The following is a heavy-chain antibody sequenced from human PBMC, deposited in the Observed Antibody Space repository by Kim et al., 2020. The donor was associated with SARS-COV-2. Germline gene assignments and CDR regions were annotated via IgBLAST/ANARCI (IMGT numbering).Heavy chain of an antibody. CDR3: ARGLGGAVAGD. D-gene: IGHD6-19*01. CDR2: T. Sequence: TKYSQKFQGRVTITRDTSASNAYMDLSSLRSEGTAVYYCARGLGGAVAGDWGQGTLVTVSS. J-gene: IGHJ4*02. V-gene: IGHV1-3*01.